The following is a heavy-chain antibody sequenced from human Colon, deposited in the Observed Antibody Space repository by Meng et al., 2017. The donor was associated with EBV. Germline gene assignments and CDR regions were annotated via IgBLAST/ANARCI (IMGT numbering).Heavy chain of an antibody. CDR3: ARASYGSGSPLGESWFDP. CDR1: GGSISSGGYD. J-gene: IGHJ5*02. V-gene: IGHV4-31*03. CDR2: IHSSGST. Sequence: VQLQGSGPGLVKPSQTLSLTCTVSGGSISSGGYDWSWIRQHPGKGLEWIGYIHSSGSTYYNPSLRSRLTISVDTSKNQFSLKLSSVTAADTAIYYCARASYGSGSPLGESWFDPWGQGTLVTVSS. D-gene: IGHD3-10*01.